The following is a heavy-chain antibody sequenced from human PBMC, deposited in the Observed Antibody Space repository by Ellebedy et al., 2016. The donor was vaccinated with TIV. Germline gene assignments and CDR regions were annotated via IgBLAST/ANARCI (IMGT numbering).Heavy chain of an antibody. D-gene: IGHD3-16*01. Sequence: GESLKISCVASGFTFSAYVMHWVRQAPNKGLEWVAVLSSDGDNRHYADPVKGRFTISRDNSRNTLTLQMSSLRPEDTAVYYCARSHFGGSYGMDVWGQGTTVTVSS. J-gene: IGHJ6*02. CDR1: GFTFSAYV. CDR3: ARSHFGGSYGMDV. CDR2: LSSDGDNR. V-gene: IGHV3-30-3*01.